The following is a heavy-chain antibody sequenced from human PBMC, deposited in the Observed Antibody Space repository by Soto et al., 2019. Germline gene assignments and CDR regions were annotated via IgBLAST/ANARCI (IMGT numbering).Heavy chain of an antibody. V-gene: IGHV1-69*01. D-gene: IGHD3-3*01. CDR2: IIPIFGTA. CDR1: GGTFSSYA. J-gene: IGHJ6*02. Sequence: QVRLVQSGAEVKKPGSSVKVSCKASGGTFSSYAISWVRQAPGQGLEWMGGIIPIFGTANYAQKFQGRVTITADESTSTAYMELSSLRSEDTAVYYCASGGTIFGVVTLLYYYGMDVWGQGTTVTVSS. CDR3: ASGGTIFGVVTLLYYYGMDV.